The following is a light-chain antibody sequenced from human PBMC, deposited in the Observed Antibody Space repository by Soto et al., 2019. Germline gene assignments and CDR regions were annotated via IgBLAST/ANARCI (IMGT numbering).Light chain of an antibody. CDR3: SSYTSSSTSDV. CDR2: DVS. V-gene: IGLV2-14*01. J-gene: IGLJ1*01. CDR1: SSDVGGYNY. Sequence: QSALTQPASVSGSPGQSITISCTGTSSDVGGYNYVSWYQQHPGKAPKLMIYDVSNRPSGVSNRFSGSKSGNTASLTISGLQAEDEAADYCSSYTSSSTSDVFGTGTKLTVL.